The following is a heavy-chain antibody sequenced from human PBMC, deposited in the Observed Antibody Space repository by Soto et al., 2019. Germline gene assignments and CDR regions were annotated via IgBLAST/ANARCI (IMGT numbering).Heavy chain of an antibody. V-gene: IGHV4-4*07. D-gene: IGHD2-15*01. CDR3: ARINGGSPDF. Sequence: PSETLSLTCTVSGGSMNAHFWSWIRQSAGNGLAWIGHIYISGTTMYNPSLKSRVTMSVDPHKNQLSLKLTSVTAADTAVYYCARINGGSPDFWGQGTLVTVSS. J-gene: IGHJ4*02. CDR1: GGSMNAHF. CDR2: IYISGTT.